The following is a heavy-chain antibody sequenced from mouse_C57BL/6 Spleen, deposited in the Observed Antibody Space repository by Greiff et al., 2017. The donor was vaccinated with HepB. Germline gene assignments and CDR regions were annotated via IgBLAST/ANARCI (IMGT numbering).Heavy chain of an antibody. J-gene: IGHJ2*01. Sequence: QVHLKQSGAELVKPGASVKISCKASGYAFSSYWMNWVKQRPGKGLEWIGQIYPGDGDTNYNGKFKGKATLTADKSSSTAYMQLSSLTSEDSAVYFCARRGNYYGGHFDYWGQGTTLTVSS. CDR3: ARRGNYYGGHFDY. D-gene: IGHD2-1*01. V-gene: IGHV1-80*01. CDR1: GYAFSSYW. CDR2: IYPGDGDT.